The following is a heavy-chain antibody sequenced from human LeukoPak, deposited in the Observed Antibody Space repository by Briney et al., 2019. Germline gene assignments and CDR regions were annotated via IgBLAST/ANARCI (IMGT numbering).Heavy chain of an antibody. Sequence: RGSLRLSCAASGFTFSSYGMHWVRQAPGKGLEWVAVISYDGSNKYYADSVKGRFTISRDNSKNTLYLQMNSLRAEDTAVYYCAKELYRYYYHGMDVWGKGTTVTVSS. D-gene: IGHD2-2*01. CDR3: AKELYRYYYHGMDV. CDR2: ISYDGSNK. CDR1: GFTFSSYG. V-gene: IGHV3-30*18. J-gene: IGHJ6*04.